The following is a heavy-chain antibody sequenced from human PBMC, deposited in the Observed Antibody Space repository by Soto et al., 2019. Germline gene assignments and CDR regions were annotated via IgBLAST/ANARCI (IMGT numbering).Heavy chain of an antibody. V-gene: IGHV4-59*01. CDR2: IYYSGST. J-gene: IGHJ6*02. CDR1: GGSISSYY. CDR3: ARDREVEVAVAGDYYYYGMDV. Sequence: SETLSLTCTVSGGSISSYYWSWIRQPPGKGLEWIGYIYYSGSTNYNPSLKSRVTISVDTSKNQFSLKLSSVTAADTAVYYCARDREVEVAVAGDYYYYGMDVWGQGTTVTVSS. D-gene: IGHD6-19*01.